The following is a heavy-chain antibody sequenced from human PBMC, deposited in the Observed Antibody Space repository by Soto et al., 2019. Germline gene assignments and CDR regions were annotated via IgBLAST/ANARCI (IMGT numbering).Heavy chain of an antibody. Sequence: ASVKVSCKASGGTFSSYAISWVRQAPGQGLEWMGGIIPIFGTANYAQKFQGRVTITADESTSTAYMELSSLRSEDTAVYYCARVRRSGAGYYYGMDVWGQGTTVTVSS. CDR3: ARVRRSGAGYYYGMDV. D-gene: IGHD6-19*01. V-gene: IGHV1-69*13. J-gene: IGHJ6*02. CDR2: IIPIFGTA. CDR1: GGTFSSYA.